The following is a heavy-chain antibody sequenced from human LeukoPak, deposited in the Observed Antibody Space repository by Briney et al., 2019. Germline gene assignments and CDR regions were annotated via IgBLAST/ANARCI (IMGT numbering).Heavy chain of an antibody. CDR1: GGSISTYY. J-gene: IGHJ5*02. D-gene: IGHD6-13*01. V-gene: IGHV4-4*08. CDR2: IYDSGIT. Sequence: SETLSLTCTVSGGSISTYYWSWIRHPPGKGLQWIGYIYDSGITNYNPSLKSRVTISVDTSSNLFSLRMTSVTAADAAVYYCARGRNGYRIEAAGTTRFDPWGQGTLVSVSS. CDR3: ARGRNGYRIEAAGTTRFDP.